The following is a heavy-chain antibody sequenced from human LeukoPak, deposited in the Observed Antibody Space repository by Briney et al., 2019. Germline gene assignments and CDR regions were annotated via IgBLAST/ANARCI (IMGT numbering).Heavy chain of an antibody. V-gene: IGHV1-69*05. Sequence: SVKVSCKASGGTFRSSAITWVRQAPGQRFEWLGQISPIFGIADYTQKFQGRLTITTDESTSTAYLELSGLRSEDTALYYCAKTGVEYASSSGVLDSWGQGTLVTVSS. D-gene: IGHD6-6*01. CDR3: AKTGVEYASSSGVLDS. J-gene: IGHJ4*02. CDR2: ISPIFGIA. CDR1: GGTFRSSA.